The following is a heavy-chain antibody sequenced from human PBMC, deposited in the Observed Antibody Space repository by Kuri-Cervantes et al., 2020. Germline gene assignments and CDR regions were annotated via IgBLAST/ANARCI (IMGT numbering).Heavy chain of an antibody. J-gene: IGHJ6*02. CDR3: ARDTVTTYTDYYYYYGMDV. CDR1: GFTFSSYA. V-gene: IGHV3-30-3*01. CDR2: ISYDGSNK. Sequence: GGSLRLSCAASGFTFSSYAMHWVRQAPGKGLEWVAVISYDGSNKYYADSVKGRFTISRDNSKNTLYLQMNSLRAEDTAVYCCARDTVTTYTDYYYYYGMDVWGQGTTVTVSS. D-gene: IGHD4-17*01.